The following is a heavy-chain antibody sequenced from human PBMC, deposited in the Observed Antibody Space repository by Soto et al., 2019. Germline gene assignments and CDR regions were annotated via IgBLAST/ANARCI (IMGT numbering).Heavy chain of an antibody. CDR1: GFTFSSYA. J-gene: IGHJ4*02. V-gene: IGHV3-23*01. Sequence: GGSLRLSCAASGFTFSSYAMSWVRQAPGKGLEWVSAISGSGGSTYYADSVKGRFTISRDNSKNTLYLQMNSLRAEDTAVYYCAKALPPDIVVVPAATSDYWGQGTLVTVSS. D-gene: IGHD2-2*01. CDR3: AKALPPDIVVVPAATSDY. CDR2: ISGSGGST.